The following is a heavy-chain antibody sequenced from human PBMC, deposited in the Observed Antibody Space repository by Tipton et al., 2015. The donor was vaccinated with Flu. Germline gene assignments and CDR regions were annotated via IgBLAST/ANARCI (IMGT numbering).Heavy chain of an antibody. CDR2: IDDSSFNE. CDR1: GFDFSDYH. D-gene: IGHD2-21*01. Sequence: SLRLSCAASGFDFSDYHMSWIRQAPGKGLEWISYIDDSSFNELYADSVRGRFTISRDNAKNSLYLQMNSLRAEDTAMYYCARDIAWVGSTEYFHHWGQGTLVTVSS. V-gene: IGHV3-11*01. J-gene: IGHJ1*01. CDR3: ARDIAWVGSTEYFHH.